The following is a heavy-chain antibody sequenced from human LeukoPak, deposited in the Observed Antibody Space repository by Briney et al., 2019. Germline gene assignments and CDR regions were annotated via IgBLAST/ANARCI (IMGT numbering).Heavy chain of an antibody. CDR1: GFTFSSYA. V-gene: IGHV3-30*04. CDR3: AKGIGMADYDSSGSQPFDY. J-gene: IGHJ4*02. CDR2: ISYDGSNK. Sequence: GRSLRLSCAASGFTFSSYAMHWVRQAPGKGLEWVAVISYDGSNKYYADSVKGRFTISRDNSKNTLYLQMNSLRAEDTAVYYCAKGIGMADYDSSGSQPFDYWGQGTLVTVSS. D-gene: IGHD3-22*01.